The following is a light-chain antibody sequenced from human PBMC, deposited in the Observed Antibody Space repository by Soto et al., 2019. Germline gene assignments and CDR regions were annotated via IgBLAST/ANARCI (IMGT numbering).Light chain of an antibody. V-gene: IGLV2-11*01. J-gene: IGLJ1*01. Sequence: QSALTQPRSVSGSPGQSVTISCTGTSSDVGGYNYVSWYQQHPGKAPKLMIYDVSKRPSGVPDRFSGSKSGNTASLTISGLQADDEADYYCCSYAGSYVFGTGTTLTVL. CDR2: DVS. CDR3: CSYAGSYV. CDR1: SSDVGGYNY.